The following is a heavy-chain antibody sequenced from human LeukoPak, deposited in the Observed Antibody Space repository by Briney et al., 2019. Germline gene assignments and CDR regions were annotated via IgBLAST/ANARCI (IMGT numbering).Heavy chain of an antibody. J-gene: IGHJ6*04. CDR2: IYSGGST. CDR3: ASETSGYYYYGMDV. CDR1: GVTVSSNY. Sequence: GGSLRLSCAASGVTVSSNYMNWVRQAPGKGLEWVSVIYSGGSTYYADSVKGRFTISRGNSKNTLYLQMNSLRAEDTAVYYCASETSGYYYYGMDVWGKGTTVTVSS. V-gene: IGHV3-53*01.